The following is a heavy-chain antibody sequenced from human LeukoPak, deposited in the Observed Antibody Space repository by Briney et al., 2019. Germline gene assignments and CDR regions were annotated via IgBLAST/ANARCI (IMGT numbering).Heavy chain of an antibody. CDR1: SDSINNYH. D-gene: IGHD1-1*01. CDR3: ARGGRPKGYWNDEDWLDP. Sequence: PSETLSLTCTVSSDSINNYHWSWIRQPPGKGLEWIAFIYTSGNTNYDPSLRSRVTISMDTSKNQFSLRLSSGTAADTAVYYCARGGRPKGYWNDEDWLDPWGQGTLVTVSS. CDR2: IYTSGNT. J-gene: IGHJ5*02. V-gene: IGHV4-59*01.